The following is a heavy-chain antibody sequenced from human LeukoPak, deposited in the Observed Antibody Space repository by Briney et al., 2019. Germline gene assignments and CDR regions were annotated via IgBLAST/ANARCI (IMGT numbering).Heavy chain of an antibody. CDR1: GYTFTSYY. J-gene: IGHJ4*02. Sequence: ASVKVSCKASGYTFTSYYMHWVRQAPGQGLEWTRIINPSGGSTSYAQKFQGRVTMTRDTSTSTVYMELSSLRSEDTAVYYCARPMPYCSSTSCLGYWGQGTLVTVSS. V-gene: IGHV1-46*01. D-gene: IGHD2-2*01. CDR3: ARPMPYCSSTSCLGY. CDR2: INPSGGST.